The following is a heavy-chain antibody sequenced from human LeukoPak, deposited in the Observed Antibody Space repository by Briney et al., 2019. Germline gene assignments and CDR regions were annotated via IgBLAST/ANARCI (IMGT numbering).Heavy chain of an antibody. J-gene: IGHJ1*01. CDR2: IYGGGST. CDR1: GFTVSSNY. CDR3: ARGPIVVVAALEYAEYFQH. V-gene: IGHV3-53*05. D-gene: IGHD2-15*01. Sequence: GGSLRLSCAASGFTVSSNYMSWVRQALGKGLEWVSRIYGGGSTTYADSVEDRFTISCDNSKNTQYMQINSLRAEDTAVYYCARGPIVVVAALEYAEYFQHWGQGTLVTVSS.